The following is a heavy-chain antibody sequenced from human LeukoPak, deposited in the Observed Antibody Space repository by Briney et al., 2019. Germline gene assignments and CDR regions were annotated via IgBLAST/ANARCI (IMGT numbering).Heavy chain of an antibody. Sequence: PGGSLRLSCTASGFTFSNYGMNWVRQDPGKGLKWVSYISSTSSGINYADSVKGRFTISRDNAKNSLFLQMNNLRDEDTAVYYCARGGAARPDYWGQGTLVTVSS. D-gene: IGHD1-26*01. CDR3: ARGGAARPDY. CDR2: ISSTSSGI. J-gene: IGHJ4*02. V-gene: IGHV3-48*02. CDR1: GFTFSNYG.